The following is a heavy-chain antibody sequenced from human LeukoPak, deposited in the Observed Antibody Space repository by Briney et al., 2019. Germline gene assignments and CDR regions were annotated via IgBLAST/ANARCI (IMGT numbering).Heavy chain of an antibody. V-gene: IGHV4-59*08. CDR1: GGSISSDY. CDR3: AGSTLGSYFFDY. Sequence: NSSETLSLTCTVSGGSISSDYWSWIRQPPGKGLELIGYIYYSGSTNYNPSLKSRVNISVDTSKIQFSLKLSSVTAADTAVYYCAGSTLGSYFFDYWGQGTLVTVSS. D-gene: IGHD3-10*01. J-gene: IGHJ4*02. CDR2: IYYSGST.